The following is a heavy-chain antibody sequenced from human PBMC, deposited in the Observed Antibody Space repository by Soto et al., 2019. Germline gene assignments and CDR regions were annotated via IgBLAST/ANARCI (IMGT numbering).Heavy chain of an antibody. Sequence: GGSLRLSCAASGFTFSSYAMSWVRQAPGKGLEWVSAISGSGGSTYYADSVKGRFTISRDNSKNTLYLQMNSLRAEDTAVYYWAKGGIAVAGTPTLSEYFQHWGQGTLVTVSS. D-gene: IGHD6-19*01. J-gene: IGHJ1*01. CDR1: GFTFSSYA. CDR2: ISGSGGST. V-gene: IGHV3-23*01. CDR3: AKGGIAVAGTPTLSEYFQH.